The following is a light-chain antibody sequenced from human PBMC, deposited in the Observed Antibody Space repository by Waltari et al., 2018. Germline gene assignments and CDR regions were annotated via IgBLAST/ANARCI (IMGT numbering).Light chain of an antibody. Sequence: DIVMTQSPASLAVSLGERATINCKSSQSVLYSSNNKNYLVWYQEKPGQPPKLLIYWASTRESGVPDRFSGSGSGTDVTLTISSLQAEDVADYYCQQYYSHPHTFGQGTKLEIK. J-gene: IGKJ2*01. CDR2: WAS. CDR3: QQYYSHPHT. CDR1: QSVLYSSNNKNY. V-gene: IGKV4-1*01.